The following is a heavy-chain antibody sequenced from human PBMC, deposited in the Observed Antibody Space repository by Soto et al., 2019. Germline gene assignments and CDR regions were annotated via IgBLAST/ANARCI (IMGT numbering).Heavy chain of an antibody. Sequence: EVQLLESGGGLVQPGGSLRLSCAASGFTFSSYAMSWVRQAPGKGLEWVSAISGSGGRTYYADSVKGRFTISGDNSKNTLYLQMNSLRAADTAVYYCAKDRRSGWLGDAFDIRGQGTMVTVSS. CDR3: AKDRRSGWLGDAFDI. CDR1: GFTFSSYA. CDR2: ISGSGGRT. J-gene: IGHJ3*02. D-gene: IGHD6-19*01. V-gene: IGHV3-23*01.